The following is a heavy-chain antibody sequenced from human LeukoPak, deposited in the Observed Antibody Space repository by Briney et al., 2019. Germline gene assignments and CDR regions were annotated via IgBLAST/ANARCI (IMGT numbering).Heavy chain of an antibody. D-gene: IGHD2-15*01. CDR2: ISGSGGST. Sequence: SGGSLRLSCAASGFTFSSYAMSWVRQAPGKGLEWVSAISGSGGSTYYADSVKGRFTISRDNSKNTLYLQMNSLRAEDTAVYYCAKDGSSHVVVANFDYWGQGTLVTVSS. J-gene: IGHJ4*02. CDR1: GFTFSSYA. V-gene: IGHV3-23*01. CDR3: AKDGSSHVVVANFDY.